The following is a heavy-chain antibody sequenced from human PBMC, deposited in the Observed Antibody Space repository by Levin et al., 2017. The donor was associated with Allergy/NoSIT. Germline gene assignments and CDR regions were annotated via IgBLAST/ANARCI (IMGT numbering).Heavy chain of an antibody. CDR3: ARDNIGLADAFDI. CDR1: GFTFDDYA. J-gene: IGHJ3*02. V-gene: IGHV3-9*01. CDR2: ISWNSGSI. D-gene: IGHD3-10*01. Sequence: GGSLRLSCAASGFTFDDYAMHWVRQAPGKGLEWVSDISWNSGSICYADSVKGRFTISRDNAKNSLYLQMNSLRTEDTALYCCARDNIGLADAFDIWGQGTMVIVSS.